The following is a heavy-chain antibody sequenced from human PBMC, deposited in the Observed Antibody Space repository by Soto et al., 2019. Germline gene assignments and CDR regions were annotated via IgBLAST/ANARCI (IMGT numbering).Heavy chain of an antibody. CDR3: ARGPITGTTDPDYYFDY. J-gene: IGHJ4*02. D-gene: IGHD1-7*01. CDR2: INPNSGGT. V-gene: IGHV1-2*04. Sequence: GASVKVSCKASGYTFTGYYMHWVRQAPGQGFEWMGWINPNSGGTNYAQKFQGWVTMTRDTSISTAYMELSRLKSDDTAVYYCARGPITGTTDPDYYFDYWGQGTLVTVSS. CDR1: GYTFTGYY.